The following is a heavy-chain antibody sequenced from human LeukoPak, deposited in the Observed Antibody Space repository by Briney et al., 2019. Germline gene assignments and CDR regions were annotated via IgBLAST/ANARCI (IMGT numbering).Heavy chain of an antibody. V-gene: IGHV4-34*01. CDR2: INHSGST. Sequence: SETLSLTCAVYGGSFSGYYWSWIRQPPGKGLEWIGEINHSGSTNYNPSLKSRVTISVDTSKNQFSLKLSSVTAADTAVYYCASRSYYYDSSGYFVWGQGTLVTVSS. J-gene: IGHJ4*02. CDR3: ASRSYYYDSSGYFV. CDR1: GGSFSGYY. D-gene: IGHD3-22*01.